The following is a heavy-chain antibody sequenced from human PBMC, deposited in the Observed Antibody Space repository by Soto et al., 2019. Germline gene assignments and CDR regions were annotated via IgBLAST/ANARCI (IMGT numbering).Heavy chain of an antibody. Sequence: GGSLRLSCVASGFTFSSYSMSWVRQAPGKGLEWVAGFRSSGDDGTTYYADSVKGRFTITRDNSKNTLFLQMNSLRAEDTAIYYCAKKVNSGPGSQYFDYWGQGTLVTVSS. CDR3: AKKVNSGPGSQYFDY. CDR1: GFTFSSYS. CDR2: FRSSGDDGTT. J-gene: IGHJ4*02. D-gene: IGHD3-10*01. V-gene: IGHV3-23*01.